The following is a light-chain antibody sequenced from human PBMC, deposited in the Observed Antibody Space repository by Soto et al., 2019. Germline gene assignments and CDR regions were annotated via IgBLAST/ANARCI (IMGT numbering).Light chain of an antibody. Sequence: QPVLTQSPSASASLGASVKLTCTLSSGHSSYAIAWHQQQPEKGPRYLMKLNSDGSHSKGDGIPDRFSGSSSGAERYLTISSLQSEDEADYYCQTWGTGIAVFGGRTQLTVL. CDR1: SGHSSYA. CDR3: QTWGTGIAV. CDR2: LNSDGSH. V-gene: IGLV4-69*01. J-gene: IGLJ7*01.